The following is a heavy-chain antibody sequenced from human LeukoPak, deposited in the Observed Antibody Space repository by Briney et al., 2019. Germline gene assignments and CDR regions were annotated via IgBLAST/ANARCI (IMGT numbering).Heavy chain of an antibody. J-gene: IGHJ4*02. CDR2: IYYSGST. CDR3: ARHLPYSSSWYEKYYFDY. D-gene: IGHD6-13*01. V-gene: IGHV4-39*01. Sequence: SETLSLTCTVSGGSISSSSYYWGWNRQPPGKGLESIGSIYYSGSTYYNPSLKSRVTISVDTSKNQFSLKLSSVTAADTAVYYCARHLPYSSSWYEKYYFDYWGQGTLVTVSS. CDR1: GGSISSSSYY.